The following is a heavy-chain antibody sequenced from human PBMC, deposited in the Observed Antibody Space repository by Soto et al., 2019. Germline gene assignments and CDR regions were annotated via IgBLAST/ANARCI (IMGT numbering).Heavy chain of an antibody. CDR1: GDSISSGGYY. Sequence: QVQLQESGPGLVKPSQTLSLTCTVSGDSISSGGYYWNWIRQHPGKGLEWIGYIYCSGSTYYNPSLKSRVTISVDTSKNQFSLKLTSVTAADTAVYYCARDQEVAARQRYFDYWGQGTLVTVSS. J-gene: IGHJ4*02. CDR2: IYCSGST. D-gene: IGHD6-6*01. CDR3: ARDQEVAARQRYFDY. V-gene: IGHV4-31*03.